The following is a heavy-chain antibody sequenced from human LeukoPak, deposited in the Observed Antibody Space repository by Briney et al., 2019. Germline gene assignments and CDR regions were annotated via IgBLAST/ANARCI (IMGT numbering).Heavy chain of an antibody. V-gene: IGHV3-23*01. CDR3: AKDGSWHGYYGPGTYYGAVY. D-gene: IGHD3-10*01. J-gene: IGHJ1*01. CDR2: ISGSGTST. Sequence: GGSLRLSCVAFGFTFSSYAMSWVRQAPGKGPEWVSGISGSGTSTYYGDSVKGRFTVSRDNSNNTLYLQMNSLRADDTAVYYCAKDGSWHGYYGPGTYYGAVYWGQGTLVTVSS. CDR1: GFTFSSYA.